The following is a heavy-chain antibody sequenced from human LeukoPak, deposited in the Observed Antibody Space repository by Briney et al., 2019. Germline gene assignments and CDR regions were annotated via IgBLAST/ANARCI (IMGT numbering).Heavy chain of an antibody. CDR2: IYYSGST. J-gene: IGHJ4*02. Sequence: SETLSLTCTVSGGSISSYYWSWIRQPPGKGLEWIGYIYYSGSTNYNPSLKSRVTISVDTSKNQFSLKLSSVTAADTAVYYCARDLPYYYDSSGYGGLGVVDYWGQGTLVTVSS. D-gene: IGHD3-22*01. CDR3: ARDLPYYYDSSGYGGLGVVDY. V-gene: IGHV4-59*01. CDR1: GGSISSYY.